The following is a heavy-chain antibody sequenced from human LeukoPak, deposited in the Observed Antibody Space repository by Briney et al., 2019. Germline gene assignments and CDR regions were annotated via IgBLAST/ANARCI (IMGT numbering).Heavy chain of an antibody. CDR1: GFIFSGYS. Sequence: GGSLRLSCAASGFIFSGYSMNWVRQAPGKGLEWVSSISSSSDYIYYADSVKGRFTISRDNAKNTLYLQMNSLRAEDTAVYYCARDRGSYWDGGNDYWGQGTLVTVSS. J-gene: IGHJ4*02. V-gene: IGHV3-21*01. CDR2: ISSSSDYI. D-gene: IGHD1-26*01. CDR3: ARDRGSYWDGGNDY.